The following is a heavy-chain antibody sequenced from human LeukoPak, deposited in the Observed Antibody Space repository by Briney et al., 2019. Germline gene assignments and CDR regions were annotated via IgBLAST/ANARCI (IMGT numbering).Heavy chain of an antibody. CDR2: INPTGGST. J-gene: IGHJ5*02. D-gene: IGHD3-10*01. V-gene: IGHV1-46*01. CDR1: GYTLTSYY. CDR3: ARDCGSGSYYSPDNWFDP. Sequence: ASVKVSCKASGYTLTSYYMHWVRQAPGQGLEWMGIINPTGGSTSYAQKFQGRVTMTRDTSTSTVYMELSSLRSEDTAVYYCARDCGSGSYYSPDNWFDPWGQGTLVTVSS.